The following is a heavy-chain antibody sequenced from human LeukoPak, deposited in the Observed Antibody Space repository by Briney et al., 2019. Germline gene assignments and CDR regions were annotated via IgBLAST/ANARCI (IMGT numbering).Heavy chain of an antibody. J-gene: IGHJ4*02. V-gene: IGHV3-23*05. CDR3: ARGDGYNFFDS. Sequence: GGSLRLSCEASGFTFSAYAMTRVRQAPGKGLEWVSSIGSDNKPHYSESVKGRFAISRDNSKSMLFLQLNSLRAEDTALYYCARGDGYNFFDSWGQGTLVTVSS. CDR1: GFTFSAYA. CDR2: IGSDNKP. D-gene: IGHD5-24*01.